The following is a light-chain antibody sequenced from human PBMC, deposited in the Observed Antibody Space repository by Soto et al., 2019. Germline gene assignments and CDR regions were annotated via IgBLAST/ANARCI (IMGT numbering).Light chain of an antibody. CDR1: SSDVGGYNY. CDR3: RYYTRSTPGV. Sequence: QSALTQPASVSGSPGQSITISCTGTSSDVGGYNYVSWYQQHPGKAPKVMIYEVSNRPSGVSNRFSGSKSGITASLTISGLQAEDEGDYYCRYYTRSTPGVFGGGTKLTAL. V-gene: IGLV2-14*01. J-gene: IGLJ3*02. CDR2: EVS.